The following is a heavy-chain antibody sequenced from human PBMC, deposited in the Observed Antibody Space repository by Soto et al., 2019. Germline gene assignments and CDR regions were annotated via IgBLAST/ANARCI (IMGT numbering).Heavy chain of an antibody. CDR1: GFTFSSYS. CDR2: ISSSSSYI. V-gene: IGHV3-21*01. CDR3: AREGGSGWYNVFDY. Sequence: GGSLRLSCAASGFTFSSYSMNWVRQAPGKGLEWVSSISSSSSYIYYADSVKGRFTISRDNAKNSLYLQMNSLRAEDTAVYYCAREGGSGWYNVFDYCGQGPLVTVYS. D-gene: IGHD6-19*01. J-gene: IGHJ4*02.